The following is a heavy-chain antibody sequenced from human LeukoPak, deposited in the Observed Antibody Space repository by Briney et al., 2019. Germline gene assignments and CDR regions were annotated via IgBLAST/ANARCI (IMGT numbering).Heavy chain of an antibody. CDR2: IYTGGGR. CDR1: GFTVSSYY. CDR3: ARRATTERGYSYGLDF. Sequence: GSLRLSCAASGFTVSSYYMNWVRQAPGKELEWVSVIYTGGGRYYADSVRGRFTISRDNAKNSLYLQMNSLRAEDTAVYYCARRATTERGYSYGLDFWGQGTLVTVSS. V-gene: IGHV3-53*01. D-gene: IGHD5-18*01. J-gene: IGHJ4*02.